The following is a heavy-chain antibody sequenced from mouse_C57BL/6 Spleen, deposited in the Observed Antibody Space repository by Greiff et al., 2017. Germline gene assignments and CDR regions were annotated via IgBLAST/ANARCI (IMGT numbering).Heavy chain of an antibody. V-gene: IGHV1-82*01. CDR3: AREGNYAMDY. CDR2: IYPGDGDT. J-gene: IGHJ4*01. CDR1: GYAFSSSW. Sequence: QVQLKQSGPELVKPGASVKISCKASGYAFSSSWMNWVKQRPGKGLEWIGRIYPGDGDTNYNGKFKGKATLTADKSSSTASMHLSSLTSEDSAVYFCAREGNYAMDYWCQGTSVTVSS.